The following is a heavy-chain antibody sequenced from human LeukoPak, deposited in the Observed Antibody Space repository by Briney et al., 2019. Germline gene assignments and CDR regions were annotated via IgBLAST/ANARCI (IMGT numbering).Heavy chain of an antibody. CDR2: ISAYNGNT. Sequence: ASMKVSCKASGYTFTSYGISWVRQAPGQGLEWMGWISAYNGNTNYAQKLQGRVTMTTDTSTSTAYMELRSLRSDDTAVYYCARDRVTNIVVVPAAIAYYYGMDVWGQGTTVTVSS. CDR1: GYTFTSYG. J-gene: IGHJ6*02. V-gene: IGHV1-18*01. D-gene: IGHD2-2*01. CDR3: ARDRVTNIVVVPAAIAYYYGMDV.